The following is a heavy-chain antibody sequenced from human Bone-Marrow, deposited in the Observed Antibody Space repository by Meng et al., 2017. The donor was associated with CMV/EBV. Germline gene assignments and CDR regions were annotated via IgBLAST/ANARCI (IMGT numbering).Heavy chain of an antibody. CDR3: ARGTNDFWSGYWGP. CDR2: ISYDGSNK. V-gene: IGHV3-30*04. Sequence: GESLKISCAASGFTFSSYAMHWVRQAPGKGLEWVAVISYDGSNKYYADSVKGRFTISRDNSKNTLYLQMNSLRAEDTAVYYCARGTNDFWSGYWGPWGQGSLVNCSS. CDR1: GFTFSSYA. J-gene: IGHJ5*01. D-gene: IGHD3-3*01.